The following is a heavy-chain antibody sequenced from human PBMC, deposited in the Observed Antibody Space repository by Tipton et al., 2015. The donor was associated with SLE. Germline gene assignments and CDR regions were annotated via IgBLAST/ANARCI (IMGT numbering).Heavy chain of an antibody. J-gene: IGHJ4*02. CDR2: IYYSGST. V-gene: IGHV4-38-2*02. CDR1: GYSISSGYY. CDR3: ARDLKFLDY. Sequence: LRLSCAVSGYSISSGYYWGWIRQPPGKGLEWIGSIYYSGSTYYNPSLKSRVTISVDTSKNQFSLKLSSVTAADTAIYYCARDLKFLDYWGQGIHVTVSS.